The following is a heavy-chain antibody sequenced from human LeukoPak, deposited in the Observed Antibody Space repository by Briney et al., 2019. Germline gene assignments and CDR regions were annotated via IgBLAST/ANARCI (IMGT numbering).Heavy chain of an antibody. D-gene: IGHD4-17*01. J-gene: IGHJ3*02. CDR3: ARVLATVTTYGGGFDI. CDR1: GFTFSSYT. Sequence: GGSLRLSCAPSGFTFSSYTMNCVRQAPGRGGGWVSPIMSTSSYIYYADSVKGRFTITGDNAKNSLYLQMNSLRAEDTAVYYCARVLATVTTYGGGFDIWGQGTMVTVSS. V-gene: IGHV3-21*01. CDR2: IMSTSSYI.